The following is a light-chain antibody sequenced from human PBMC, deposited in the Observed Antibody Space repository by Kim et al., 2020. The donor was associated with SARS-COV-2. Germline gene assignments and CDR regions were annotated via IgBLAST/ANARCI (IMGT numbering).Light chain of an antibody. CDR2: GAS. Sequence: EILMTQSPATLSVSPGERATLSCWASQSVRSDLAWYQQKPGQAPRLLIYGASTRATGVPARFSGSGSGTEFTLTISSLQSEDFAVYHCQQYNNWPLTFGGGTKVDIK. V-gene: IGKV3-15*01. J-gene: IGKJ4*01. CDR3: QQYNNWPLT. CDR1: QSVRSD.